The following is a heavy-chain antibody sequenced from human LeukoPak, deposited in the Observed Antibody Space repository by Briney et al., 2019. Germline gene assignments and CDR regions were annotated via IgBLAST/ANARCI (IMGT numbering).Heavy chain of an antibody. CDR3: ARFLKNPVNRRGPANYYMDV. D-gene: IGHD2/OR15-2a*01. V-gene: IGHV1-8*01. CDR1: GYTSSTYD. CDR2: MNPKSGNT. Sequence: ASVKVSCKAAGYTSSTYDISWVRQATGQGLEWMGWMNPKSGNTLYAQKFQGRVTMTRNTSISTAYMELSSVRSEDTAVYYCARFLKNPVNRRGPANYYMDVWGKGTTVTISS. J-gene: IGHJ6*03.